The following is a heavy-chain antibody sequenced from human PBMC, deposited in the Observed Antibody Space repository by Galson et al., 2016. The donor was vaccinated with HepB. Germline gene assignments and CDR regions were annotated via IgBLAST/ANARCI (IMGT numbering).Heavy chain of an antibody. CDR1: GFIFSSYG. Sequence: SLRLSCAASGFIFSSYGMHWVRQAPGKGLEWVSVISKDGRIKNYAESEKGRFTISRDNSKNTLYLQMNTLRVEDTAVYYCAKEDGGSGSYLGYWGQGTLVTVSS. D-gene: IGHD3-10*01. CDR3: AKEDGGSGSYLGY. J-gene: IGHJ4*02. CDR2: ISKDGRIK. V-gene: IGHV3-30*18.